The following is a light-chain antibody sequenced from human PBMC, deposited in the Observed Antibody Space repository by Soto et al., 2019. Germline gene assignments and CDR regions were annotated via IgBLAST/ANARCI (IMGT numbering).Light chain of an antibody. V-gene: IGLV1-40*01. Sequence: QPVLTQPPSVSGAPGQRVTISCTGSSSNIGAGYDVHWYQQLPGTAPKLLIHGNSNRPSGVPDRFSGSKSGTSASLTITGLQAEDEADYYCQSYDSSLSALFGGGTKVTFL. J-gene: IGLJ3*02. CDR3: QSYDSSLSAL. CDR2: GNS. CDR1: SSNIGAGYD.